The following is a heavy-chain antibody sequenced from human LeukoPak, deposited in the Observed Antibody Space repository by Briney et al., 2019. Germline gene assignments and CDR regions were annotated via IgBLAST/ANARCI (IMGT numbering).Heavy chain of an antibody. CDR3: AQDRAGYCSSTSCYSLHFQH. D-gene: IGHD2-2*02. V-gene: IGHV3-23*01. Sequence: GGSLRLSCAASGFTFSSYAMSWVRQAPGNGLEWVSAISGSGGSTYYADSVKGRFTISRDNSKNTLYLQMNSLRAEDTAVYYCAQDRAGYCSSTSCYSLHFQHWGQGTLVTVSS. J-gene: IGHJ1*01. CDR2: ISGSGGST. CDR1: GFTFSSYA.